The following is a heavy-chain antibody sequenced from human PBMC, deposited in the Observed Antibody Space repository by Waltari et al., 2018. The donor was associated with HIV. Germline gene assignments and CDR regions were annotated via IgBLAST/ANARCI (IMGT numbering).Heavy chain of an antibody. J-gene: IGHJ5*02. Sequence: QVQLVESGGGVVQPGGALRLSCTASGFTFSDYAIHWVRQVPGKGVDWVAVLSYDGTKKYYGDSVKGRFTVSRDNSKNTLYLQMTSLTTDDTAMFYCARSASGNYDQDPADTWGQGTLVSVFS. CDR3: ARSASGNYDQDPADT. V-gene: IGHV3-30*01. CDR2: LSYDGTKK. CDR1: GFTFSDYA. D-gene: IGHD3-3*01.